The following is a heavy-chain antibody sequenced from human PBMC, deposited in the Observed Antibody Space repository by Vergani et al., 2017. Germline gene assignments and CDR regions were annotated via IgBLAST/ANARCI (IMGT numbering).Heavy chain of an antibody. V-gene: IGHV3-9*01. J-gene: IGHJ3*02. D-gene: IGHD3-3*01. CDR2: ISWNSGSI. CDR3: AKEGVEKDAFDI. Sequence: EVQLVESGGGLVQPGRSLRLSCAASGFTFDDYAMHWVRQAPGKGLEWVSGISWNSGSIGYADSVKGRFTISSDNAKNSLYLQMNSLRAEDTALYYCAKEGVEKDAFDIWGQGTMVTVSS. CDR1: GFTFDDYA.